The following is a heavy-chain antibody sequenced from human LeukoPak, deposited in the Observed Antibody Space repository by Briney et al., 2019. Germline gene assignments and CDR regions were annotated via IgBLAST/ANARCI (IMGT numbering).Heavy chain of an antibody. Sequence: ASVKVSCKASGYTFTGYYVHWVRQAPGQGLEWMGWFNPNSGDTNYPKKFEGRVTMTRDTSISTAYMELSRLRSDDTAVYYCAREYYDSSGYYLLDWGQGTLVTVSS. CDR3: AREYYDSSGYYLLD. CDR2: FNPNSGDT. J-gene: IGHJ4*02. D-gene: IGHD3-22*01. CDR1: GYTFTGYY. V-gene: IGHV1-2*02.